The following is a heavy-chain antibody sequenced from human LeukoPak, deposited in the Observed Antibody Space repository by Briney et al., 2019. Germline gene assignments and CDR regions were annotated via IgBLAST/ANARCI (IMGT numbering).Heavy chain of an antibody. CDR2: INSDGSST. Sequence: GGSLRLSCAASGFTFSSYWMHWVRQAPGKGLVWVSRINSDGSSTSYADSVKGRFTISRDNAKNSLYLQMNSLRAEDTAVYYCAKVPHFYYGSGSYQLDYWGQGTLVTVSS. D-gene: IGHD3-10*01. CDR3: AKVPHFYYGSGSYQLDY. V-gene: IGHV3-74*01. J-gene: IGHJ4*02. CDR1: GFTFSSYW.